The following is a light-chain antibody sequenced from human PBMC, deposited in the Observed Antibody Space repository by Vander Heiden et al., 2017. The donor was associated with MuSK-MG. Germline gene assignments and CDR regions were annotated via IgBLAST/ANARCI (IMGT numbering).Light chain of an antibody. J-gene: IGLJ1*01. CDR3: SSYAGTTTLYV. CDR2: DVS. V-gene: IGLV2-14*03. Sequence: QSALTQPASVSGSPGQSITISCTGTSRDVGAYNYVSWYQQHPGKAPKVMIYDVSNRPSGVSNRFSGSKSGNTASLTISGLQAEDEADYYCSSYAGTTTLYVFGTGTKVTVL. CDR1: SRDVGAYNY.